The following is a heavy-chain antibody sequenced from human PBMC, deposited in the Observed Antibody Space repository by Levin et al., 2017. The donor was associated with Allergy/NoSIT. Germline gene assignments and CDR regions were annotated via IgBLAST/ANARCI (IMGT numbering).Heavy chain of an antibody. CDR2: IYPGDSDT. CDR3: ARQQSGSYSAFDI. V-gene: IGHV5-51*01. CDR1: GYSFTSYW. J-gene: IGHJ3*02. Sequence: KVSCKGSGYSFTSYWIGWVRQMPGKGLEWMGIIYPGDSDTRYSPSFQGQVTISADKSISTAYLQWSSLKASDTAMYYCARQQSGSYSAFDIWGQGTMVTVSS. D-gene: IGHD1-26*01.